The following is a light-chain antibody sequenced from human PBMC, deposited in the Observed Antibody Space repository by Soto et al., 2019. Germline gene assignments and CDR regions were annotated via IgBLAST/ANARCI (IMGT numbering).Light chain of an antibody. V-gene: IGKV3-15*01. CDR1: QSVSSN. Sequence: EIVMTQSPATLSVSPGERATPSCRASQSVSSNLAWYQQKPGQAPRLLIYGASTRATGIPARFSGSGSGTEFTLTISSLQSEDFAVYYCQQYNNWPTWTFGQGTKV. CDR3: QQYNNWPTWT. CDR2: GAS. J-gene: IGKJ1*01.